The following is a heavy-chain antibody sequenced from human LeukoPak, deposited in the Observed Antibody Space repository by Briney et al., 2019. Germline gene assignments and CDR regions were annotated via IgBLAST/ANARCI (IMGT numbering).Heavy chain of an antibody. CDR2: INPNSGGT. CDR3: ARGACSGGSCYAAFDI. D-gene: IGHD2-15*01. J-gene: IGHJ3*02. CDR1: GYTFTGYY. Sequence: ASVKVSCKASGYTFTGYYMHWVRQAPGQGLEWMGWINPNSGGTNYAQKFQGRVTMTRDTSISTAYMELSRLRSDGTAVYYCARGACSGGSCYAAFDIWGQGTMVTVSS. V-gene: IGHV1-2*02.